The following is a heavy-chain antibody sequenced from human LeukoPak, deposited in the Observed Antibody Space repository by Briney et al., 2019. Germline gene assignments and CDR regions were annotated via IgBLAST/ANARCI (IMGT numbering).Heavy chain of an antibody. V-gene: IGHV4-61*02. J-gene: IGHJ6*03. CDR3: AREAVIYDSSGYYSTYYYYMDV. Sequence: SETLSLTCTVSGGSISSGSYYCSWIRQPAGKGLEWIGRIYTSGSTNYNPSLKSRVTISVDTSKNQFSLKLSSVTAADTAVYYCAREAVIYDSSGYYSTYYYYMDVWGKGTTVTISS. CDR2: IYTSGST. D-gene: IGHD3-22*01. CDR1: GGSISSGSYY.